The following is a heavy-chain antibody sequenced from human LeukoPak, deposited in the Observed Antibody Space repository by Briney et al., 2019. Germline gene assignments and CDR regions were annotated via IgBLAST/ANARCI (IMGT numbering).Heavy chain of an antibody. D-gene: IGHD2-2*01. CDR1: GGSIISYY. Sequence: SETLSLTCTVSGGSIISYYWSWIRQPPGKGLEWIGYIYYSGSTNYNPSLKSRVTISVDTSKNQFSLKLSSVTAADTAVYYCARGGAYLNYWGQGTLVTVSS. CDR3: ARGGAYLNY. J-gene: IGHJ4*02. CDR2: IYYSGST. V-gene: IGHV4-59*01.